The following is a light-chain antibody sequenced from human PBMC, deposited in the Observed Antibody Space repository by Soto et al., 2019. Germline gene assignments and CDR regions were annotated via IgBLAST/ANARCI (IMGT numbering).Light chain of an antibody. Sequence: EVVMTQSQDTLSVSAGERAGLSGMASQSVYSNLAWYQEKPGQAPRLLIYGASTRATGIAARFSGSGSGTEFTLTISSLQSEDFAVYYCQQYNIWPITFGQGTLLEVK. CDR1: QSVYSN. CDR2: GAS. V-gene: IGKV3-15*01. CDR3: QQYNIWPIT. J-gene: IGKJ5*01.